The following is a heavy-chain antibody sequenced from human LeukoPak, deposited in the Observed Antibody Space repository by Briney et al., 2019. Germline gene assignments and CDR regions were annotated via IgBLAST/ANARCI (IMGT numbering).Heavy chain of an antibody. Sequence: GGSLRLSCAASGFTFGNYWLHWVRQAPGKGLVWVSRINRDGSITKYADSVKGRFTVSRDNAKNTLDLQMNSLRAEDTAVYYCARDKKSGESSEIDYWGQGTLVSAS. V-gene: IGHV3-74*01. CDR3: ARDKKSGESSEIDY. CDR1: GFTFGNYW. CDR2: INRDGSIT. D-gene: IGHD3-10*01. J-gene: IGHJ4*02.